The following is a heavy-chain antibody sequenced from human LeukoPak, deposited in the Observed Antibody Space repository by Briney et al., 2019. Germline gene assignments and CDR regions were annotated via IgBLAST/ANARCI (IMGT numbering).Heavy chain of an antibody. CDR2: IIPIFGTA. Sequence: GSSVKVSCKAFGGTFSSYGISWVRQAPGQGLEWMGRIIPIFGTAYYAQKLQGRVTITTDESTSTAYMELSSLRSEDTAVYYCARGDGYGDNWFDSWGQGTLVTVSS. CDR3: ARGDGYGDNWFDS. D-gene: IGHD5-24*01. J-gene: IGHJ5*01. V-gene: IGHV1-69*05. CDR1: GGTFSSYG.